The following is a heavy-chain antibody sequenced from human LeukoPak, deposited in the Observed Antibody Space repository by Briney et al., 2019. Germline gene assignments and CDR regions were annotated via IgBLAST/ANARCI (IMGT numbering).Heavy chain of an antibody. Sequence: GASVKVSCKASGYTFTSYGISWVRQAPGQGLEWMGWISAYNGNTNYTQKLQGRVTMTTDTSTSTAYMELRSLRSDDTAVYYCARDYCSSTSCYRPDYWGQGTLVTVSS. CDR1: GYTFTSYG. D-gene: IGHD2-2*01. J-gene: IGHJ4*02. V-gene: IGHV1-18*01. CDR2: ISAYNGNT. CDR3: ARDYCSSTSCYRPDY.